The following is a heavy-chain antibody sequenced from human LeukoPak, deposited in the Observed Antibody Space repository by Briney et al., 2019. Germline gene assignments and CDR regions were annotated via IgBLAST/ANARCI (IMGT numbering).Heavy chain of an antibody. Sequence: GALRLSCVVSGFNFSSFAMNWVRQAPGKGLEWVSIISKTGSIASRADSLKGRFTISRDNSKNTVYLLMNSLRAEDTALYYCATESFHYWGQEPWSPSPQ. CDR3: ATESFHY. CDR1: GFNFSSFA. D-gene: IGHD3-10*01. CDR2: ISKTGSIA. J-gene: IGHJ4*01. V-gene: IGHV3-23*01.